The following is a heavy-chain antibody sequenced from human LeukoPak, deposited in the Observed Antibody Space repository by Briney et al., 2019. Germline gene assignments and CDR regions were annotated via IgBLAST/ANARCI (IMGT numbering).Heavy chain of an antibody. J-gene: IGHJ4*02. CDR2: ISGSGGST. CDR3: AKDRVVVPAAMLGY. CDR1: GFTFSSYA. D-gene: IGHD2-2*01. Sequence: GGSLRLSCAASGFTFSSYAMTWVRQAPGKGLEWVSAISGSGGSTYYADSVRGRFTISRDNSKNTLYLQMNSLRAEDTAVYYCAKDRVVVPAAMLGYWGQGTLVTVSS. V-gene: IGHV3-23*01.